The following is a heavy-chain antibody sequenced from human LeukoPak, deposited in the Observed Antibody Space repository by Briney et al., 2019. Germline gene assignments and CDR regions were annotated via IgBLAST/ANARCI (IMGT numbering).Heavy chain of an antibody. J-gene: IGHJ3*02. CDR2: ISGSGSTI. CDR3: ARGGGGGFDI. Sequence: GGSLRLSCAASGFTFSNYEMNWVRQAPGQGLEWVSYISGSGSTILADSVKGRFTISRDNAKNSLYLQMNSLRDEDTAVYYCARGGGGGFDIWGQGTMVTVSS. CDR1: GFTFSNYE. D-gene: IGHD3-16*01. V-gene: IGHV3-48*03.